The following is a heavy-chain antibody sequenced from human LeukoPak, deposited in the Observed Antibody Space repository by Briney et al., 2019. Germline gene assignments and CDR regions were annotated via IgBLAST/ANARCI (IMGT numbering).Heavy chain of an antibody. CDR3: ARDRSSGCDY. Sequence: GGSLRLSCADSGFTFTTYWMTWVRQAPGKGLEWVANINQDGSAKYYVDSMKGRFTISRDNAKNSLYLQMNSLRAEDTAVYYCARDRSSGCDYWGQGILVSVSS. CDR2: INQDGSAK. D-gene: IGHD3-22*01. V-gene: IGHV3-7*01. J-gene: IGHJ4*02. CDR1: GFTFTTYW.